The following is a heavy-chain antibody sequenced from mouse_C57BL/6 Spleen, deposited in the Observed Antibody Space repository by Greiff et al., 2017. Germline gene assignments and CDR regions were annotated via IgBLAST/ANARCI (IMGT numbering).Heavy chain of an antibody. J-gene: IGHJ2*01. V-gene: IGHV1-69*01. CDR2: IDPSDSYT. Sequence: QVQLQQPGAELVMPGASVKLSCKASGYTFTSYWMHWVKQRPGQGLEWIGEIDPSDSYTNYNQKFKGKSTLTVDKSSSTAYMQLSRLTSGDSAVYYCARLGDMGFDYWGQGTTLTVSS. CDR3: ARLGDMGFDY. CDR1: GYTFTSYW. D-gene: IGHD3-3*01.